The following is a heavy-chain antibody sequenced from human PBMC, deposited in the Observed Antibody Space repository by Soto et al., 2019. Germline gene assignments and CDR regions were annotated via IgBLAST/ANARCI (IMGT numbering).Heavy chain of an antibody. D-gene: IGHD2-15*01. CDR3: VRSRVEVLAATAPDY. Sequence: QVQLVESGGGVVQPGRSLRLSCAASGFTFSSYAMHWVRQAPGKGLEWVAVISYDASNKYYADSVKGRFTISRDNSKNKNTLYLQMNSLSTDDTAVYYCVRSRVEVLAATAPDYWGQGSLVTVSS. CDR1: GFTFSSYA. CDR2: ISYDASNK. V-gene: IGHV3-30-3*01. J-gene: IGHJ4*02.